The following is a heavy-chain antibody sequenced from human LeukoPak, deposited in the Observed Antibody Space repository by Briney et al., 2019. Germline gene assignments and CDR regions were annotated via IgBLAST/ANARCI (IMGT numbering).Heavy chain of an antibody. V-gene: IGHV1-69*13. D-gene: IGHD6-13*01. CDR2: IIPIFGTA. J-gene: IGHJ5*02. CDR1: GGTFSSYA. CDR3: ARDRGIAAAGTGNWFDP. Sequence: GASVKVSCKASGGTFSSYAISWVRQAPGQGLEWMGGIIPIFGTANYAQKSQGRVTITADESTSTAYMELSSLRSEDTAVYYCARDRGIAAAGTGNWFDPWGQGTLVTVSS.